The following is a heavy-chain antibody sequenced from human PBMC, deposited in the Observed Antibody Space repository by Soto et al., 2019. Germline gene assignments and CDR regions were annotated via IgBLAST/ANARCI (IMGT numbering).Heavy chain of an antibody. Sequence: SETLSLTCTVSGGSMRSDNYFWSWIRQPPGKGLEWIGYIYYSGSAYYNPSLERRITMSVDTSKKQFSLELTSVTAADTAVYYCARGGAPYNWFDPWGQGTQVTVSS. CDR1: GGSMRSDNYF. CDR2: IYYSGSA. J-gene: IGHJ5*02. CDR3: ARGGAPYNWFDP. D-gene: IGHD3-16*01. V-gene: IGHV4-30-4*02.